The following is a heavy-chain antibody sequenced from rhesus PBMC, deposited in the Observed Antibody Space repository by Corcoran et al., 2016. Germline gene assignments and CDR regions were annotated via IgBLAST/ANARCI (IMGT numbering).Heavy chain of an antibody. CDR3: AKDNYGYDY. V-gene: IGHV4-73*01. CDR1: GGSISGYYY. Sequence: QVQLQQWGEGLVKPSETLSLTCAVYGGSISGYYYWSWIRQPPGKGLDWLWYICGNSANTNYNPSLQNRVTISKDTSKNQFALKLSSVTAADTAVYYWAKDNYGYDYWGQGVLVTVSS. J-gene: IGHJ4*01. D-gene: IGHD4-17*01. CDR2: ICGNSANT.